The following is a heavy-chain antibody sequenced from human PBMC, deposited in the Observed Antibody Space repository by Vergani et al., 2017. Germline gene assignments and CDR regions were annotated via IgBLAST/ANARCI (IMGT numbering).Heavy chain of an antibody. CDR1: GYTFTGYY. D-gene: IGHD3-10*01. CDR2: INPNSGGT. V-gene: IGHV1-2*02. CDR3: AGLYYYGSGSSGGMDV. J-gene: IGHJ6*02. Sequence: QVQLVQSGAEVKKPGASVKVSCKASGYTFTGYYMHWVRQAPGQGLEWMGWINPNSGGTNYAQKFQGRVTMTRDTSISTAYMELSRLRSDDTAVYYCAGLYYYGSGSSGGMDVWGQGTTVTVSS.